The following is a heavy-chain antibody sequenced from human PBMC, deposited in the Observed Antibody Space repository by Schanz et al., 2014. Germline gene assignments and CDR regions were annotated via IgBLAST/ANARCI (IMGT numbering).Heavy chain of an antibody. D-gene: IGHD3-10*01. Sequence: EVQLVESGGGLVQPGGSLRLSCTASGFTFSDYWMSWVRQAPGKGPEWVANIKHDGSVKDYVDSVEGRFTISRDNAKNTLYLQMNSLRAEDTAVYYCARPALWFGDNCFDPGGQGTLVTVSS. J-gene: IGHJ5*02. V-gene: IGHV3-7*04. CDR1: GFTFSDYW. CDR2: IKHDGSVK. CDR3: ARPALWFGDNCFDP.